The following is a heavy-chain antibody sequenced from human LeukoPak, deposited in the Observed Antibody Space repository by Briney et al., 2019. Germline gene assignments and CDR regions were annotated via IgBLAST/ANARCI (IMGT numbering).Heavy chain of an antibody. CDR1: RFIFSSYS. CDR3: AREGSDILTGYPYGFDI. D-gene: IGHD3-9*01. Sequence: PGGSLRLSCAASRFIFSSYSMNWVRQAPGKGLEWVSSISSSSNYIYYADSVKGRFTISRDNAKNSLYLQMNSLRAEDTVVYYCAREGSDILTGYPYGFDIWGQGTMVTVSS. J-gene: IGHJ3*02. V-gene: IGHV3-21*01. CDR2: ISSSSNYI.